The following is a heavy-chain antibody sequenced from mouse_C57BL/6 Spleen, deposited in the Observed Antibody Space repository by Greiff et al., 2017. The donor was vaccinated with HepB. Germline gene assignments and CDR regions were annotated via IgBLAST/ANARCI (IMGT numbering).Heavy chain of an antibody. CDR2: IDPSDSET. CDR1: GYTFTSYW. J-gene: IGHJ2*01. V-gene: IGHV1-52*01. D-gene: IGHD1-1*01. Sequence: QVQLQQPGAELVRPGSSVKLSCKASGYTFTSYWMHWVKQRTIQGLEWIGNIDPSDSETHYNQKFKDKATLTVDKSSSIAYMQLSSLTSEDSAVYYCAREDGVDYGSSYYCWGQGPTLTVAS. CDR3: AREDGVDYGSSYYC.